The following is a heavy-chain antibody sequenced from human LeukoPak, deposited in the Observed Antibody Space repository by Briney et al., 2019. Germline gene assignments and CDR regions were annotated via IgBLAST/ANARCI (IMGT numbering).Heavy chain of an antibody. CDR1: GYTFTGYY. CDR2: INPNSGGT. J-gene: IGHJ3*02. CDR3: ARVALDYGDYGGTFDI. Sequence: ASVKVSCKASGYTFTGYYMHWVRQAPGQGLEWMGWINPNSGGTNYAQKFQGWVTMTRDTSISTAYMELSRLRSDDTAVYYCARVALDYGDYGGTFDIWGQGTMVTVSS. D-gene: IGHD4-17*01. V-gene: IGHV1-2*04.